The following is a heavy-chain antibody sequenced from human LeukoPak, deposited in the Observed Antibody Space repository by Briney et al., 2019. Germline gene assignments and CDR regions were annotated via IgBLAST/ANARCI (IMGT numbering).Heavy chain of an antibody. CDR3: ARVSGSYFDY. V-gene: IGHV4-4*02. J-gene: IGHJ4*02. CDR2: IYYSGST. CDR1: GGSISSSDW. Sequence: HSGTLSLTCAVSGGSISSSDWWSWVRQPPGKGLEWLGQIYYSGSTNYNPSLKSRVTISVDKSKNQFSLKLSSVTAADTAVYYCARVSGSYFDYWGQGTLVTVSS. D-gene: IGHD1-26*01.